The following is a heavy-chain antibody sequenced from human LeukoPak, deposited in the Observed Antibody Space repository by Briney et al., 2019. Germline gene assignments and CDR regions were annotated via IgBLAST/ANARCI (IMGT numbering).Heavy chain of an antibody. CDR1: GYTFTGYY. D-gene: IGHD1-26*01. V-gene: IGHV1-2*02. CDR2: INPNSGGT. CDR3: ARVSLTQDYFDY. Sequence: ASVKVSCKASGYTFTGYYMHWVRRAPGQGLEWMGWINPNSGGTNYAQKFQGRVTMTRDTSISTAYMEPSRLRSDDTAVYYCARVSLTQDYFDYWGQGTLVTVSS. J-gene: IGHJ4*02.